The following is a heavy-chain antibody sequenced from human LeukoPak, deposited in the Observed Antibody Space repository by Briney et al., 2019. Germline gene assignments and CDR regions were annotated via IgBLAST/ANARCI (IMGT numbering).Heavy chain of an antibody. Sequence: RGGSLRLSCAASGFTFSNAWMSWVRQAPGKGLEWVGRIKSKTDGETTDYAAPVKGRFTISRDDSKNTLYLQMNSLKTEDTAVYYCTTETYYDFWSDLIWGQGTLVTVSS. CDR3: TTETYYDFWSDLI. V-gene: IGHV3-15*01. CDR2: IKSKTDGETT. D-gene: IGHD3-3*01. J-gene: IGHJ4*02. CDR1: GFTFSNAW.